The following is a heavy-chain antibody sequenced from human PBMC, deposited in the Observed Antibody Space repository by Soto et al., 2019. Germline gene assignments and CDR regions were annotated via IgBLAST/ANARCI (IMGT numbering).Heavy chain of an antibody. CDR3: ARDGRRAMVRGGDG. Sequence: QVQLVESGGGVVQPGRSLRLSCAASGFTFSSYAMHWVRQAPGKGLEWVAVISYDGSNKYYADSVKGRFTISRDNSKNTLYLQMNSLRAEDTAVYYCARDGRRAMVRGGDGWGQGTTVTVSS. CDR1: GFTFSSYA. CDR2: ISYDGSNK. J-gene: IGHJ6*02. D-gene: IGHD3-10*01. V-gene: IGHV3-30-3*01.